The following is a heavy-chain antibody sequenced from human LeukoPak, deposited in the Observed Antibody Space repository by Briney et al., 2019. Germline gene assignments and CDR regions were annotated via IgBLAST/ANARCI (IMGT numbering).Heavy chain of an antibody. J-gene: IGHJ6*03. D-gene: IGHD2-2*02. CDR3: AGGAIDYCCSTSCYTRYYYYMDV. V-gene: IGHV1-69*05. CDR2: IIPIFGTA. CDR1: GGTFSSYA. Sequence: SVKVSCKASGGTFSSYAISWVRQAPGQGLEWMGGIIPIFGTANYAQKFQGRVTITTDESTSTAYMELSSLRSEDTAVYYCAGGAIDYCCSTSCYTRYYYYMDVWGKGTTVTVSS.